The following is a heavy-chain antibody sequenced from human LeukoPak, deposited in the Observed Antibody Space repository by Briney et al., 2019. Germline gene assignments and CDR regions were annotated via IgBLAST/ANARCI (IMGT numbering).Heavy chain of an antibody. J-gene: IGHJ3*02. CDR1: GFTFSSYS. CDR3: ARVPTTVVTFNAFDI. D-gene: IGHD4-23*01. V-gene: IGHV3-21*01. CDR2: ISSSSSYI. Sequence: SGGSLRLSCAASGFTFSSYSMNWVRQAPGKGLEWVSSISSSSSYIYYADSVKGRFTISRDNAKNSLYLQMNSLRAEDTAVYYCARVPTTVVTFNAFDIWGQGTMVTVSS.